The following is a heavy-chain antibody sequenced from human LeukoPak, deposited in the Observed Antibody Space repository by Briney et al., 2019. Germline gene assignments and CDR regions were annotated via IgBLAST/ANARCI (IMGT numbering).Heavy chain of an antibody. D-gene: IGHD3/OR15-3a*01. Sequence: GGSLRLSCGASGFTFSRYAMSWVRQAPGKGLQWVSAISGSGGSTYYADSVKGRFTISRDNSKNTLYLQMNSLRAEDTAVYYCARGVDFSDPFDYWGQGTLVTVSS. CDR3: ARGVDFSDPFDY. CDR1: GFTFSRYA. J-gene: IGHJ4*02. CDR2: ISGSGGST. V-gene: IGHV3-23*01.